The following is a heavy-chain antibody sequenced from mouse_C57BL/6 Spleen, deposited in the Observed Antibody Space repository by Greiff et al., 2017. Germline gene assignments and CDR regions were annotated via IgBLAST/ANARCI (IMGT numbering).Heavy chain of an antibody. CDR3: ARQGVYDGFAY. Sequence: VHLVESGPGLVAPSQSLSITCTVSGFSLTSYGVHWVRQPPGKGLEWLVVIWSDGSTTYNSALKSRRSISKDNSKSQVVLNRNSLQTDDTARDYCARQGVYDGFAYWGQGTLVTVSA. J-gene: IGHJ3*01. CDR2: IWSDGST. V-gene: IGHV2-6-1*01. CDR1: GFSLTSYG. D-gene: IGHD2-14*01.